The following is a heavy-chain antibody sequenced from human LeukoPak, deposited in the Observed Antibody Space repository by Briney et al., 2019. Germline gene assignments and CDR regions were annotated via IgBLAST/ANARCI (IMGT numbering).Heavy chain of an antibody. J-gene: IGHJ4*02. CDR1: GFTVSSNY. V-gene: IGHV3-53*01. Sequence: GGSLRLSCAASGFTVSSNYMSWVCQAPGKGLEWVSVIYSGGSTYYADSVKGRFTISRDNSKNTLYLQMNSLRAEDTAVYYCARDFLTPFDYWGQGTLVTVSS. CDR2: IYSGGST. D-gene: IGHD2-15*01. CDR3: ARDFLTPFDY.